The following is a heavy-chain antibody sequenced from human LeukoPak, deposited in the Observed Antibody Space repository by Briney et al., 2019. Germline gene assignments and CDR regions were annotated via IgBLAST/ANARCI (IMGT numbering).Heavy chain of an antibody. J-gene: IGHJ4*02. CDR2: IYSGGSK. CDR1: GFTVSSNY. D-gene: IGHD2-2*01. V-gene: IGHV3-53*01. Sequence: PGGSLRLSCAASGFTVSSNYMSWVRQAPGKGLEWVSVIYSGGSKYYADSVKGRFTISRDNFKNTLYLQMNSLRAEDTAVYYCARDYEYCSSTSCYASGYWGQGTLVTVSS. CDR3: ARDYEYCSSTSCYASGY.